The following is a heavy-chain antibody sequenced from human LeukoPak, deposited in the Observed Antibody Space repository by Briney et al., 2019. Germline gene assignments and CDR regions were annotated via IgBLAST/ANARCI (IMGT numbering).Heavy chain of an antibody. Sequence: SETLSLTCTVSGGSISSGDYYWSWIRQPPGKGLEWIGYIYYSGSTYHNPSLKSRVTISVDTSKNQFSLKLSSVTAEDTAVYYCAREGYGDSFDYWGQGTLVTVSS. CDR3: AREGYGDSFDY. D-gene: IGHD4-17*01. V-gene: IGHV4-30-4*01. J-gene: IGHJ4*02. CDR2: IYYSGST. CDR1: GGSISSGDYY.